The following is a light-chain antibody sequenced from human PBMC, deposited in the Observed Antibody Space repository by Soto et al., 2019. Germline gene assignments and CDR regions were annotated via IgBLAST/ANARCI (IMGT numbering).Light chain of an antibody. CDR1: TSNIGNNY. CDR3: GAWDSRLSAVV. V-gene: IGLV1-51*02. CDR2: ENN. J-gene: IGLJ3*02. Sequence: QSVLTQPPSVSASPGQTVTISCSGSTSNIGNNYVSWYQQFPGTAPKLLMYENNERFSGIPDRFSGSKSGTSATLGITGLQTGDEADYYCGAWDSRLSAVVFGGGTKLTVL.